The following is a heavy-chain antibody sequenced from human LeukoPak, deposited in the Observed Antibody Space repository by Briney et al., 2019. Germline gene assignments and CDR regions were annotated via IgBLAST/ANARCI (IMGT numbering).Heavy chain of an antibody. V-gene: IGHV3-64D*06. CDR3: VKEECSSANCPGLYFDY. CDR1: GFTFRGYV. J-gene: IGHJ4*02. D-gene: IGHD2-2*01. CDR2: ISSTGERT. Sequence: GGSLRLSCSASGFTFRGYVMHWVRQAPGKGLEYVSAISSTGERTYYADSVKGRFTISRDNSRSTLYLQMRSLRAEDMAMHYCVKEECSSANCPGLYFDYWGQGTLVTVSS.